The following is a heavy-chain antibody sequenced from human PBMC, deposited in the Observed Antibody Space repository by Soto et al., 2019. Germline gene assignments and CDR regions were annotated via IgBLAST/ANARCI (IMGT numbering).Heavy chain of an antibody. Sequence: EVQLVESGGGLVKPGRSLRLSCSASGFTFGDYALSWFRQAPGKGLEWVGFIRSQPYGGTTEYAASVRGRFTISRDDSNGIAYLQMNSLNTEDTAVFYCARVVDTAMVGEYWGQGTMVTVSS. CDR3: ARVVDTAMVGEY. J-gene: IGHJ4*02. D-gene: IGHD5-18*01. CDR1: GFTFGDYA. V-gene: IGHV3-49*05. CDR2: IRSQPYGGTT.